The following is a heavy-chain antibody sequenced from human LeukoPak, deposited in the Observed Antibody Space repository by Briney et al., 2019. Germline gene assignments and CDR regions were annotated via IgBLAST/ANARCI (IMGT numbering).Heavy chain of an antibody. CDR2: ISWNSGST. D-gene: IGHD1-26*01. V-gene: IGHV3-9*01. Sequence: PGRSLRLSCAASGFTFDDYAMHWVRQTPGKGLEWVSGISWNSGSTGYADSVKGRFTISRDNAKNSLFLRMNSLRAEDTALYYCAKDIGSVGSTGGGSSYFDYWGQGTLVTVSS. J-gene: IGHJ4*02. CDR3: AKDIGSVGSTGGGSSYFDY. CDR1: GFTFDDYA.